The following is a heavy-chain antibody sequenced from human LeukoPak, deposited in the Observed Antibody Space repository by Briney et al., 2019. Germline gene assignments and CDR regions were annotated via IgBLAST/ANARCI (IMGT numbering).Heavy chain of an antibody. CDR2: IWYDGSNK. CDR1: GFTFSSYG. J-gene: IGHJ6*02. Sequence: PGRSLRLSCAASGFTFSSYGLHWVRQAPGKGLEWVAVIWYDGSNKYYADSVKGRFTISRDNSKNTLYLQMNSLRAEDTAVYYCARDQSDIASRYYYYGMDVWGQGTTVTVSS. CDR3: ARDQSDIASRYYYYGMDV. D-gene: IGHD5/OR15-5a*01. V-gene: IGHV3-33*01.